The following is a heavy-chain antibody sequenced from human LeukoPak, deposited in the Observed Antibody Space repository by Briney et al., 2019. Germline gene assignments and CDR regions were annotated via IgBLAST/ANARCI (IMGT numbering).Heavy chain of an antibody. CDR1: GYTFTSYD. J-gene: IGHJ5*02. Sequence: GASVKVSCKASGYTFTSYDINWVRQATGQGLEWMGWMNPNSGNTGYAQKFQGRVTMTRNTSISTAYMELSSLRSEDTAVYYCARETSYCSSTSCPFDPWGEGTLVTVSS. CDR3: ARETSYCSSTSCPFDP. V-gene: IGHV1-8*01. D-gene: IGHD2-2*01. CDR2: MNPNSGNT.